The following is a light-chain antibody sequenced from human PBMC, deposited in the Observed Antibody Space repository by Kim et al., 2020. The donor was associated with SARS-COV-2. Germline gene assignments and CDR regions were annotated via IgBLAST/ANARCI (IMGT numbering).Light chain of an antibody. V-gene: IGKV1-8*01. Sequence: AIRITQSPSSLSASTGDRVTITCRAIEGISSYLAWYQQKPGKAPKLLIYAASTLQSGVPSRFSGSGSGTDFTLTISCLQSEDFATYYCQQYYSYPLTFGGGTKLEI. J-gene: IGKJ4*01. CDR1: EGISSY. CDR2: AAS. CDR3: QQYYSYPLT.